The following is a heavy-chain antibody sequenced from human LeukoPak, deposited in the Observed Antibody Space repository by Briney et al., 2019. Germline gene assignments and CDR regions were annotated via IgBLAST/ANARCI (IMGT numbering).Heavy chain of an antibody. Sequence: PGGSLRLSCAASGFTFSSYWMNWVRQAPGKGLEWVAYIQYDGSNEQYADSVKGRFSISRDSSKNILYLQMNSLRAEDTAVYYCAKDRCSNGVGCYYYYMDVWGKGTTVTISS. J-gene: IGHJ6*03. CDR2: IQYDGSNE. V-gene: IGHV3-30*02. CDR1: GFTFSSYW. D-gene: IGHD2-8*01. CDR3: AKDRCSNGVGCYYYYMDV.